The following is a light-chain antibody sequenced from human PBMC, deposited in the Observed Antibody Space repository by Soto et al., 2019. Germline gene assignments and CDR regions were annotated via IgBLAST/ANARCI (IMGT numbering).Light chain of an antibody. CDR3: HQYDGWWT. CDR1: QDIGTW. Sequence: DIQMTQSPSTLSASVGDRVTITCRGSQDIGTWLAWYQQTPEKAPKVLIYRASHLESGVPSRFSGTGSGTEFTLTISSLQPDDFATYYCHQYDGWWTFGQGTKVDIK. CDR2: RAS. V-gene: IGKV1-5*03. J-gene: IGKJ1*01.